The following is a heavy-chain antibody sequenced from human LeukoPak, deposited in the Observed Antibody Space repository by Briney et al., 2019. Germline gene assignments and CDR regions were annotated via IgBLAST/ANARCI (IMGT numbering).Heavy chain of an antibody. Sequence: PSETLSHTCTVSGVSISSYYWSWIRQPPGKGLEWIGYRYYRGSTNYSPSLKSRVTISVHTSKNQFSLKLSSVTAADTAVYYCATLGSFDYWGQGTLVTVSS. J-gene: IGHJ4*02. CDR3: ATLGSFDY. D-gene: IGHD7-27*01. V-gene: IGHV4-59*01. CDR2: RYYRGST. CDR1: GVSISSYY.